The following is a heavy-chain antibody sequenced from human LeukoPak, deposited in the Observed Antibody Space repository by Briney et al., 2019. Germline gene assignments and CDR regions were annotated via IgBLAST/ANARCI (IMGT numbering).Heavy chain of an antibody. D-gene: IGHD3-3*01. Sequence: SETLSLTCTVSGGSISSYYWSWIRQPPGKGLEWIGYIYYSGSTYYNPSLKSRVTILVDTSKNQFSLKLSSVTAADTAVYYCASQGTYYDFWSGYYYYFDYWGQGTLVTVSS. J-gene: IGHJ4*02. CDR1: GGSISSYY. V-gene: IGHV4-59*12. CDR2: IYYSGST. CDR3: ASQGTYYDFWSGYYYYFDY.